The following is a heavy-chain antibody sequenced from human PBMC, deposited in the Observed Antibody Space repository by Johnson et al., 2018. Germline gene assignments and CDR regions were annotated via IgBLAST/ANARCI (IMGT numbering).Heavy chain of an antibody. CDR1: GFTFDDYA. Sequence: EVQLVESGGGLVQPGRALRLSCAASGFTFDDYAMHWVRQAPGKGLEWVSGISWNSGHIGYADSVKGRFTISRDNAKNSLYLQMNSLRAEDTALYYCVKDTSGYCYYMDVWGKGTTVTVSS. D-gene: IGHD2-21*01. CDR2: ISWNSGHI. J-gene: IGHJ6*03. CDR3: VKDTSGYCYYMDV. V-gene: IGHV3-9*01.